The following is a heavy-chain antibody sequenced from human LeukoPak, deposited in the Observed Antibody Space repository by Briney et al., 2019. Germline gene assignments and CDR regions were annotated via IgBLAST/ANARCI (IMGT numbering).Heavy chain of an antibody. CDR1: GGSISSGSYY. V-gene: IGHV4-61*02. D-gene: IGHD3-10*01. J-gene: IGHJ4*02. Sequence: SQTLSLTCTVSGGSISSGSYYWSWIRQPAGKGLEWIGRIYTSGSTNYNPSLKSRVTISVDTSKNQFSLKLSSVTAADTAVYYCASMVRGVIIPPYYFDYWGQGTLVTVSS. CDR2: IYTSGST. CDR3: ASMVRGVIIPPYYFDY.